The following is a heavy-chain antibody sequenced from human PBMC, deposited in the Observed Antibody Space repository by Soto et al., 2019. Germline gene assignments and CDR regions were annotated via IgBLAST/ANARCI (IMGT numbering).Heavy chain of an antibody. CDR1: GFTFASHS. CDR3: AKRLSAAAGFFDY. J-gene: IGHJ4*02. Sequence: GGSLRLSCAASGFTFASHSVSWVRQAPGKGLEWVSAISGSGDTTLYADSVRGRFTISRDNSKNTLYLQMNSLRAEDTAVYFCAKRLSAAAGFFDYRGQGTMVTVSS. D-gene: IGHD6-25*01. CDR2: ISGSGDTT. V-gene: IGHV3-23*01.